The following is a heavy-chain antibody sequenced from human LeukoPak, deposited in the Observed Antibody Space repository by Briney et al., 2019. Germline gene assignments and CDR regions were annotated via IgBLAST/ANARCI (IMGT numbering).Heavy chain of an antibody. J-gene: IGHJ4*02. CDR2: IYYSGTT. Sequence: SETLPLTCTVSGGSISTSTSHYWGWIRQPPGKALEWIGSIYYSGTTYHNPSLKSRITISVDTSKNYFSLKLSSVTAADTAVYYCARQRGYCSGGTCYRTPHFDYWGQGTLVTVSS. CDR3: ARQRGYCSGGTCYRTPHFDY. D-gene: IGHD2-15*01. V-gene: IGHV4-39*01. CDR1: GGSISTSTSHY.